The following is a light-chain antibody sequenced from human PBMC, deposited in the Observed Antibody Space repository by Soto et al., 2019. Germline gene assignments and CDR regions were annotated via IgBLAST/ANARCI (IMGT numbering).Light chain of an antibody. J-gene: IGKJ5*01. CDR1: QSISSW. Sequence: DIQMTQSPSTLSASVGDRVTITCRASQSISSWLAWYQQKPGKAPKLLIYKASSLESGVPSRISGSGSGTEFTLTISSLQPDDFATYYGQQYNSYPITFGQGTRLEIK. CDR2: KAS. V-gene: IGKV1-5*03. CDR3: QQYNSYPIT.